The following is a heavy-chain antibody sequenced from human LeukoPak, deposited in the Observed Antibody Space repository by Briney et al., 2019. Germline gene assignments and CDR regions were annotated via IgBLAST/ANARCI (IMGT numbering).Heavy chain of an antibody. CDR1: GFTFGSHT. CDR2: ILGSGGSP. D-gene: IGHD5-18*01. V-gene: IGHV3-23*01. CDR3: GKTTVGYSSGQKPAWPVDY. J-gene: IGHJ4*02. Sequence: QPGGSLRLSCEASGFTFGSHTMYWVRQAPGKGLEWVAGILGSGGSPHYADSVKGRFTISRDNSRNTVYLQINSLRAEDTAVYYCGKTTVGYSSGQKPAWPVDYWGQGTLVTVSS.